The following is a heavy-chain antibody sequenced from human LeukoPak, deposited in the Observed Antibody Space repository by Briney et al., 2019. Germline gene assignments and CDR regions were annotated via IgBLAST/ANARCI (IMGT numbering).Heavy chain of an antibody. V-gene: IGHV4-34*01. CDR1: GGSFSGYY. Sequence: KPSETLSLTCAVYGGSFSGYYWSWIRQPTGKGLEWIGEINHSGSTNYNPSLKSRVTISVDTSKNQFSLKLSSVTAADTAVYSCASRRRDGYNSPPDYWGQGTLVTVSS. CDR3: ASRRRDGYNSPPDY. D-gene: IGHD5-24*01. CDR2: INHSGST. J-gene: IGHJ4*02.